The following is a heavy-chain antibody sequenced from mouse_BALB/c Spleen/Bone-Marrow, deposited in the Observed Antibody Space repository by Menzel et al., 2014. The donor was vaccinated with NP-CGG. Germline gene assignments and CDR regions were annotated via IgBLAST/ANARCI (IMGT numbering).Heavy chain of an antibody. J-gene: IGHJ3*01. CDR3: ARHAYYDQTEVSFVY. V-gene: IGHV5-9-2*01. CDR1: GFSFSNYG. D-gene: IGHD2-4*01. Sequence: EVKVVESGGGLVKSGGSLKLSCAASGFSFSNYGMSWVRQTPEKRLEWVATIGGDGRYTFYSDSVKGRFTISRDNAKNNLYLQLSSLRSEDTALYYCARHAYYDQTEVSFVYWGQGTLVTVSA. CDR2: IGGDGRYT.